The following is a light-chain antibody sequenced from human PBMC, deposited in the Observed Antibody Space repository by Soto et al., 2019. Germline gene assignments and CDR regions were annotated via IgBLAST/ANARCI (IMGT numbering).Light chain of an antibody. CDR3: AAWDDSLNGSWV. CDR1: SSNIGSNT. J-gene: IGLJ3*02. Sequence: QSVLTQPPSASGTPGQRVTISCSGSSSNIGSNTVNWYQQLPGTAPKLLIYSNNQRPSGVPDRFSGSKSGTSASLAISGLQSEAEADYYCAAWDDSLNGSWVFGGGTKVTVL. CDR2: SNN. V-gene: IGLV1-44*01.